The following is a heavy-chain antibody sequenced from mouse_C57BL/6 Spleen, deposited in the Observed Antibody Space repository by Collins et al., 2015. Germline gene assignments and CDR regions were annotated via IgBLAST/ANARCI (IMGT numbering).Heavy chain of an antibody. J-gene: IGHJ2*01. Sequence: QVQLKQSGPGLVQPSQSLSITCTVSGFSLTSYGVHWVRQSPGKGLEWLGVIWSGGSTDYNAAFISRLGISKDNSKSQVFFKMNSLQADDTAIYYCARNPYYYGTLDYWGQGTTLTVSS. CDR2: IWSGGST. CDR3: ARNPYYYGTLDY. D-gene: IGHD1-1*01. V-gene: IGHV2-2*01. CDR1: GFSLTSYG.